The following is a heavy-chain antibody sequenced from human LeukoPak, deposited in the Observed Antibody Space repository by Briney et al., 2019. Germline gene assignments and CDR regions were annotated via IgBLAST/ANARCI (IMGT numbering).Heavy chain of an antibody. Sequence: SETLSLTCTVSGGSISTYYWNWIRQPPGKGLEWIGYAHYSGNTNYNPSLKSRVTISLDTSKNQFSVKLTSVTAADTAMYYCAKSDGSGNYFDYWGQGALVAVSS. CDR2: AHYSGNT. D-gene: IGHD3-10*01. V-gene: IGHV4-59*01. CDR1: GGSISTYY. J-gene: IGHJ4*02. CDR3: AKSDGSGNYFDY.